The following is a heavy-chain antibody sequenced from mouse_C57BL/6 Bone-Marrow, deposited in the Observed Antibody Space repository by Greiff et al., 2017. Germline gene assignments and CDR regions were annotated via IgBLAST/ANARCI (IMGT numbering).Heavy chain of an antibody. CDR1: GYSFTGYF. V-gene: IGHV1-20*01. CDR3: ARSEQGYFDY. J-gene: IGHJ2*01. CDR2: INPYNGDT. Sequence: EVKLMESGPELVKPGDSVKISCKASGYSFTGYFMNWVMQSHGKSLEWIGRINPYNGDTFYNQKFKGKATLTVDKSSSTAHMELRSLTSEDSAVYYCARSEQGYFDYWGQGTTLTVSS.